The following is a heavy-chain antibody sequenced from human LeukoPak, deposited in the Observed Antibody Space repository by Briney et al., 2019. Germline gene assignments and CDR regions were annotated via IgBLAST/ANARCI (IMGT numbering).Heavy chain of an antibody. CDR3: AREMGWNYGDY. J-gene: IGHJ4*02. V-gene: IGHV3-7*05. D-gene: IGHD1-7*01. Sequence: PGTSLRLSCAASGFTFSTYWMTWVRQAPGKGLEWVANIKKDGSEKYYVDSVRGRFTISRNNAKNSLYLQMNSLRAEDTAVYYCAREMGWNYGDYWGQGTLVTVSS. CDR1: GFTFSTYW. CDR2: IKKDGSEK.